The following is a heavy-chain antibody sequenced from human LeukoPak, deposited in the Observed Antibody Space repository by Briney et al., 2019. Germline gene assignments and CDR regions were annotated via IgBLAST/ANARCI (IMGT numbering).Heavy chain of an antibody. J-gene: IGHJ4*02. Sequence: KPGGSLRLSCAASGFTFSSYSMNWVRQAPGKGLEWDSSISSSSSYIYYADSVKGRFTISRDNAKNSLYLQMNSLRAEDTAVYYCARDFRFLEDYWGQGTLVTVSS. V-gene: IGHV3-21*01. CDR1: GFTFSSYS. CDR3: ARDFRFLEDY. D-gene: IGHD3-3*01. CDR2: ISSSSSYI.